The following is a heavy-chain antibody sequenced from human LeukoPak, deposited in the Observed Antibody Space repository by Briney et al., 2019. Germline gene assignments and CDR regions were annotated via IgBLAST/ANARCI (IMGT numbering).Heavy chain of an antibody. CDR3: ARGHSSSWPYYYYMDV. CDR2: ISSSGSTI. V-gene: IGHV3-48*03. D-gene: IGHD6-13*01. J-gene: IGHJ6*03. Sequence: PGGSLRLSCAASGFTFSSYEMNWVRQAPGKGLEWVSYISSSGSTIYYADSVKGRFTISRDNAKNSLYLQMNSLRAEDTAVYYCARGHSSSWPYYYYMDVWGKGTTVTVSS. CDR1: GFTFSSYE.